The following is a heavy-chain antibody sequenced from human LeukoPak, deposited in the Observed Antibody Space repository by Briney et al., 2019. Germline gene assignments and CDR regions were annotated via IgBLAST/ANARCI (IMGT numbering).Heavy chain of an antibody. J-gene: IGHJ6*03. Sequence: GGSLRLSCAASGFTFSDFPMIWVRQAPGKGLEWVSVIYSGGSTYYADSVKGRFTISRDNSKNSLYLQMNSLRAEDTAVYYCARVLSGRGSLYYYYYYMDVWGKGTTVTVSS. CDR1: GFTFSDFP. D-gene: IGHD3-10*01. CDR2: IYSGGST. CDR3: ARVLSGRGSLYYYYYYMDV. V-gene: IGHV3-53*01.